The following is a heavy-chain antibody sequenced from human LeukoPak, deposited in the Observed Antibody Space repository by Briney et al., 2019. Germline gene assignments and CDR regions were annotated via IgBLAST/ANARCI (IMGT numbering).Heavy chain of an antibody. Sequence: SETLSLTCTVSGSYISSSSYSWGWIRQPPGKGLEWIGNIYYTGPTYSNPSLKSRVTISVDTSKNQFSLKLTSVTAADTAVYYCARLDPRGPDDYWGQGTLVTVSS. V-gene: IGHV4-39*01. CDR1: GSYISSSSYS. J-gene: IGHJ4*02. D-gene: IGHD2-2*03. CDR2: IYYTGPT. CDR3: ARLDPRGPDDY.